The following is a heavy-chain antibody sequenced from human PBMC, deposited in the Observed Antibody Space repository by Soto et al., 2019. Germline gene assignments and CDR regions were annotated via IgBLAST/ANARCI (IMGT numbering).Heavy chain of an antibody. V-gene: IGHV1-24*01. D-gene: IGHD3-22*01. Sequence: ASVKVSCKVSGYTLTELSMHWVRQAPGKGLEWMGGSDPEDGETIYAQKFQGRVTMTEDTSTDTAYMELSSLRSEDTAVYYCATRVPSPASTAYYHTHSWRQGTQVTVSS. CDR3: ATRVPSPASTAYYHTHS. J-gene: IGHJ4*02. CDR2: SDPEDGET. CDR1: GYTLTELS.